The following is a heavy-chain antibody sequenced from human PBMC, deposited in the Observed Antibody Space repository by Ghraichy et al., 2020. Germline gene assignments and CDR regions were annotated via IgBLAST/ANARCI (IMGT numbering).Heavy chain of an antibody. CDR3: ARDCSSTSCYDY. J-gene: IGHJ4*02. CDR1: GYTFTSYA. V-gene: IGHV1-3*01. CDR2: INAGNGNT. D-gene: IGHD2-2*01. Sequence: GSVKVSCKASGYTFTSYAMHWVRQAPGQRLEWMGWINAGNGNTKYSQKFQGRVTITRDTSASTAYMELSSLRSEDTAVYYCARDCSSTSCYDYWGQGTLVTVSS.